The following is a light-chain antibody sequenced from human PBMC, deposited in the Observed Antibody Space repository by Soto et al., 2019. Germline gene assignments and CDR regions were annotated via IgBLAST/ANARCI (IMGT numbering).Light chain of an antibody. Sequence: QPVLTQPPSASGTPGQRVTISCSGSSSSIGSNTVNWYQQLPGTAPKLLIYSNDQRPSGVPDRFSGSKSGTSASLAISGLQSEDEADYYCAAWDDSLNGLVFGGGTKLTVL. J-gene: IGLJ2*01. V-gene: IGLV1-44*01. CDR3: AAWDDSLNGLV. CDR1: SSSIGSNT. CDR2: SND.